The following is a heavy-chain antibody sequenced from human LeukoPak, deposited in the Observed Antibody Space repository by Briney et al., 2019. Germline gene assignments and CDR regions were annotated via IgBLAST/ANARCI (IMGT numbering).Heavy chain of an antibody. CDR3: ARVYDSSGYYSAAFDI. J-gene: IGHJ3*02. Sequence: SETLSLTCTVSGGSISSSSYYWGWIRQPPGKGLEWIGSIYYSGSTYYNPSLKSRVTISVDTSKNQFSLKLSSVTAADTAVYYCARVYDSSGYYSAAFDIWGQGTMVTVSS. CDR1: GGSISSSSYY. V-gene: IGHV4-39*07. D-gene: IGHD3-22*01. CDR2: IYYSGST.